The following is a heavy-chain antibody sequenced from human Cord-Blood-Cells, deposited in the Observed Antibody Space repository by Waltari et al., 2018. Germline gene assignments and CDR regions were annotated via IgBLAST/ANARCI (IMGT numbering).Heavy chain of an antibody. CDR3: ARDLKSLGIPYYYYYGMDV. Sequence: QVQLVQSGAEVKKPGASVKVSCKASGYTFTGYYMHWVRQAPGQGLEWRGWINPNSGGTTYAQKFQGRVTMTRDTSISTAYMELSRLRSDDTAVYYCARDLKSLGIPYYYYYGMDVWGQGTTVSVSS. V-gene: IGHV1-2*02. J-gene: IGHJ6*02. CDR1: GYTFTGYY. D-gene: IGHD7-27*01. CDR2: INPNSGGT.